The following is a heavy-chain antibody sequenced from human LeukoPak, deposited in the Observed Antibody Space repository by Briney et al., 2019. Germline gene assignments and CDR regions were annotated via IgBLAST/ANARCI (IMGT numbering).Heavy chain of an antibody. D-gene: IGHD6-13*01. CDR1: GFTFTTYW. J-gene: IGHJ4*02. CDR3: ARDGSSWYRSEYYFDY. CDR2: IKQDGTEK. Sequence: PGGSLRLSCAASGFTFTTYWMSWVRQAPGKGLEWVANIKQDGTEKYYVDSVKGRFTISRDNAKNSLHLQMNSLRAEDTAVYYCARDGSSWYRSEYYFDYWGQGTLVTVSS. V-gene: IGHV3-7*01.